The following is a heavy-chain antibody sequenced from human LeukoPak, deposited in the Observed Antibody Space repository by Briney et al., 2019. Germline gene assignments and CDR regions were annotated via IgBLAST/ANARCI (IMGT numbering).Heavy chain of an antibody. V-gene: IGHV1-8*03. CDR2: MNPNSGNT. CDR3: ARGGYCSSTSCYMRSPFDH. D-gene: IGHD2-2*02. CDR1: GYTFTSYD. Sequence: VASVKVSCKPSGYTFTSYDINWVRQATGQGLEWMGWMNPNSGNTGYAQKFQGRVTITRDTSISTAYMELSSLRSEDTAVYYCARGGYCSSTSCYMRSPFDHWGQGTLVTVSS. J-gene: IGHJ5*02.